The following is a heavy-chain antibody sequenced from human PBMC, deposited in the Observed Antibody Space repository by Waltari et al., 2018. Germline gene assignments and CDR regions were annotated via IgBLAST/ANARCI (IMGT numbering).Heavy chain of an antibody. D-gene: IGHD6-6*01. V-gene: IGHV1-18*01. CDR3: ARDKTATSIAAYYYYMDV. CDR1: AYTFTSYG. Sequence: QVQLVQSGAEVKKPGASVKVFCTAHAYTFTSYGISWVRQASGQGLEWMEWISAYNGKTNYAQKLQGRVTMTTDTSTSTAYMELRSLRSDDTAVYYCARDKTATSIAAYYYYMDVWGKGTTVTVSS. J-gene: IGHJ6*03. CDR2: ISAYNGKT.